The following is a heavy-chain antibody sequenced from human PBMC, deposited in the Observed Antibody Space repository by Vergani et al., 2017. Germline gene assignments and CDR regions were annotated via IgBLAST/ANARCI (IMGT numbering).Heavy chain of an antibody. CDR3: ARDNGDYVGLENAFDI. CDR2: IYTSGST. J-gene: IGHJ3*02. CDR1: GGSISSGSYY. Sequence: QVQLQESGPGLVKPSQTLSLTCTVSGGSISSGSYYWSWIRQPAGKGLEWIGRIYTSGSTNYNPSLKSRVTISVDTSKNQFSLKPSSVTAADTAVYYCARDNGDYVGLENAFDIWGQGTMVTVSS. V-gene: IGHV4-61*02. D-gene: IGHD4-17*01.